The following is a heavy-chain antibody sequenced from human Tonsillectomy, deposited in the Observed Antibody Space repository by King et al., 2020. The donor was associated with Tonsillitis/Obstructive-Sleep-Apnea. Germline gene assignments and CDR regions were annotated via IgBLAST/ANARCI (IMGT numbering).Heavy chain of an antibody. Sequence: QLVQSGAEVKKPGASVKVSCKASGYTFTSYGISWVRQAPGQGLEWMGWISAYNGNTNYAQKLQGRVTMTTDTSTSTAYMELRSLRSDDTAWYYCARVHSYCSSTSCLDYWGQGTLVTVSS. CDR2: ISAYNGNT. J-gene: IGHJ4*02. CDR1: GYTFTSYG. CDR3: ARVHSYCSSTSCLDY. D-gene: IGHD2-2*01. V-gene: IGHV1-18*01.